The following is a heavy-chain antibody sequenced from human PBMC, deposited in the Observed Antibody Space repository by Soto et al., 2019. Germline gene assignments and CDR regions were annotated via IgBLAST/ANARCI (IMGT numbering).Heavy chain of an antibody. CDR2: ISYDGSNK. Sequence: GGSLRLSCAASGFTFSSYAMHWVRQAPGKGLEWVAVISYDGSNKYYADSVKGRFTISRDNSKNTLYLQMNSLRAEDTAVYYCARESAGTFDYWGQGTLVTVSS. J-gene: IGHJ4*02. CDR3: ARESAGTFDY. V-gene: IGHV3-30-3*01. D-gene: IGHD1-1*01. CDR1: GFTFSSYA.